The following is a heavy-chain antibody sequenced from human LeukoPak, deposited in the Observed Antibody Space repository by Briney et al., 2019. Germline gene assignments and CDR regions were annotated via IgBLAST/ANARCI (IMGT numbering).Heavy chain of an antibody. Sequence: SETLSLTCTVSGGSITSNSYSWGWIRQPPGKGLQWIVTLSHAGTNYYNPSLKSRVTMPVDRSKNQFSLKLTSVTTTDTAVYYCARLRGGVQLWGDWGQGTLVTVSS. CDR2: LSHAGTN. CDR1: GGSITSNSYS. D-gene: IGHD5-18*01. V-gene: IGHV4-39*01. J-gene: IGHJ1*01. CDR3: ARLRGGVQLWGD.